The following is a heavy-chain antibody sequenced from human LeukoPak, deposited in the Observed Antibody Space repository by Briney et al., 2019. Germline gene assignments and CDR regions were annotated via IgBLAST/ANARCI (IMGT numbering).Heavy chain of an antibody. Sequence: GGSLRLSCAASGFIFSSYYMSWVRQAPGKGLEWVALINPDGSERYYVDSVKGRFTISRDNARNSLYLQMDSLRDDDTAMYFCTRDLAAVPGPRMDVWGQGTTVTASS. J-gene: IGHJ6*02. V-gene: IGHV3-7*03. CDR2: INPDGSER. D-gene: IGHD6-19*01. CDR1: GFIFSSYY. CDR3: TRDLAAVPGPRMDV.